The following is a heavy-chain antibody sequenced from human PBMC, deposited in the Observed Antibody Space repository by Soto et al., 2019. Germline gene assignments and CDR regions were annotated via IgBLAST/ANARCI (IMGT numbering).Heavy chain of an antibody. CDR3: VCGGNFFVY. CDR2: INQDGSER. Sequence: EVQLVESGGGLVQPGESLRLPCAASGFTFSTYWMTWVRQPPGKGLEWVASINQDGSERYYVDSVRGRFTISRDNAKNSLYLQMNSLRAEDTAVYYCVCGGNFFVYWGQGTLVTVSP. CDR1: GFTFSTYW. D-gene: IGHD3-16*01. J-gene: IGHJ4*02. V-gene: IGHV3-7*01.